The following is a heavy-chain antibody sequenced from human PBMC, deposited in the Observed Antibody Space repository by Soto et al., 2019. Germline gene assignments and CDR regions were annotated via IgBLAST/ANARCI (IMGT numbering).Heavy chain of an antibody. CDR2: ISTYDDKT. CDR1: GYSFRTHG. CDR3: ASDLGYCNSSGCFRNWFDP. D-gene: IGHD2-15*01. V-gene: IGHV1-18*01. J-gene: IGHJ5*02. Sequence: QVQLVQSGAEVKTPGASVKVSCRASGYSFRTHGISWVRQAPGQGLEWMGWISTYDDKTNFPQKFHGRITMTTDTSTSTAYMELRSLRSDDTAVYFCASDLGYCNSSGCFRNWFDPWGQGTLVTVSS.